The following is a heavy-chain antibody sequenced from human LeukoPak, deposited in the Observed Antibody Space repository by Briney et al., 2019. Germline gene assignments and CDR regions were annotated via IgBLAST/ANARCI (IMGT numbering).Heavy chain of an antibody. D-gene: IGHD3-10*01. CDR3: ARSGYYGSGSFSNFDY. Sequence: SETLSLTCAVSGGSISTGGYSWSWIRQPPGKGLGWIGYIYYSGSTYYNPSLKSRVTISVDRSKNQSSLKLTSVTAADTAVYYCARSGYYGSGSFSNFDYWGQGTLVTVSS. CDR2: IYYSGST. CDR1: GGSISTGGYS. V-gene: IGHV4-30-2*01. J-gene: IGHJ4*02.